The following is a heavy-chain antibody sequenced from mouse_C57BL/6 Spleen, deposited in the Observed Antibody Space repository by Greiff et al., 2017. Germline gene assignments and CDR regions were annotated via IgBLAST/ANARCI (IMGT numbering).Heavy chain of an antibody. Sequence: VQLQQSGAELVRPGSSVKLSCKASGYTFTSYWMHWVKQRPIQGLEWIGNIDPSDSETHYNQKFKDKATLTVDKSSSTAYMQLSSLTSEDSAVYYCARLTTVVDFDYWGQGTTLTVSS. V-gene: IGHV1-52*01. D-gene: IGHD1-1*01. CDR2: IDPSDSET. CDR1: GYTFTSYW. J-gene: IGHJ2*01. CDR3: ARLTTVVDFDY.